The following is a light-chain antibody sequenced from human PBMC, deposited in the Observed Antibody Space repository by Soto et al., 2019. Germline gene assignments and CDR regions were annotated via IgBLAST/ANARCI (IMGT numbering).Light chain of an antibody. J-gene: IGKJ1*01. Sequence: EIVLTQSPGTVSLSPGERATLSCRASQSVSSSYLAWYRQRPGQAPRLLIYGASSRATGIPDRFSGSGSGTDFTLTISRLEPEDFAVYYCQQYGSSGTFGQGTKVDIK. CDR2: GAS. CDR1: QSVSSSY. V-gene: IGKV3-20*01. CDR3: QQYGSSGT.